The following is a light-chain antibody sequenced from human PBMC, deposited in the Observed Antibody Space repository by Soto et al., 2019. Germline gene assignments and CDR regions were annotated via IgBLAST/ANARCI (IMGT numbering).Light chain of an antibody. Sequence: EIVMTQSPATLSVSPGERATLSCRASQSVSSNLAWYQQKPGQAPRLLIYGASTRATGIPARFSGSGSGTDFTLTISSLQSEDFAVYYCQQYNNWPPWTFGHVTKVEIK. CDR3: QQYNNWPPWT. V-gene: IGKV3-15*01. J-gene: IGKJ1*01. CDR2: GAS. CDR1: QSVSSN.